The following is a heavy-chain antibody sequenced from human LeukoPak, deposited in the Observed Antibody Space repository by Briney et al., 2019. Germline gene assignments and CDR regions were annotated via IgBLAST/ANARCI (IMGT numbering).Heavy chain of an antibody. V-gene: IGHV1-46*01. CDR3: ARAQGYYDSSGYPNWFDP. D-gene: IGHD3-22*01. CDR2: INPSGGST. Sequence: ASVKVSCKASGYSLTSYHMHWVRQAPGQGLEWMGIINPSGGSTSYAQKFQGRVTMTRDTSTSTVYMELSSLRSEDTAVYYCARAQGYYDSSGYPNWFDPWGQGTLVTVSS. J-gene: IGHJ5*02. CDR1: GYSLTSYH.